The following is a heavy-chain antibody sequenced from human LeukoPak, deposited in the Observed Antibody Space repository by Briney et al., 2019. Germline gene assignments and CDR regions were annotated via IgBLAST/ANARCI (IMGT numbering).Heavy chain of an antibody. V-gene: IGHV4-38-2*02. Sequence: PSETLSLTCAVSGYSMSSGYYWGWIRQPPGKGLEWIGSIHHSGRTYNNPSLKSRVTISVDTSKNLLSLKFSSVTAADTAAYYCARDDCSSTSCYLGLDVWGKGTTVTVSS. D-gene: IGHD2-2*01. CDR1: GYSMSSGYY. CDR3: ARDDCSSTSCYLGLDV. CDR2: IHHSGRT. J-gene: IGHJ6*04.